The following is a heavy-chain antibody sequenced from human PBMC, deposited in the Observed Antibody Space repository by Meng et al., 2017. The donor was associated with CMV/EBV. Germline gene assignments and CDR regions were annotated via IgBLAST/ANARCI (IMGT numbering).Heavy chain of an antibody. CDR2: INWNGGST. CDR3: ARDQDSYYYDSSGYWDY. Sequence: GESLKISCAASGFTFDYYGMSWVPQAPGKGLEWVSGINWNGGSTGYADSVKGRFTISRDNAKNSLYLQMNSLRAEDTALYYCARDQDSYYYDSSGYWDYWGQGTLVTVSS. V-gene: IGHV3-20*04. CDR1: GFTFDYYG. D-gene: IGHD3-22*01. J-gene: IGHJ4*02.